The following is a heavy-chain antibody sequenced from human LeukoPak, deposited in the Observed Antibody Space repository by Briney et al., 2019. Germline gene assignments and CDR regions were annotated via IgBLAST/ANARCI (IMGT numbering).Heavy chain of an antibody. CDR1: GFTFSSYE. D-gene: IGHD6-19*01. V-gene: IGHV3-48*03. J-gene: IGHJ6*03. Sequence: GGSLRLSCAASGFTFSSYEMNWVRQAPGKGLEWVSYISSSGSTIYYADSVKGRLTISRDNAKNSLYLQMNSLRAEDTAVYYCARASGWYGSPYCYYYYMDVWGKGTTVTISS. CDR2: ISSSGSTI. CDR3: ARASGWYGSPYCYYYYMDV.